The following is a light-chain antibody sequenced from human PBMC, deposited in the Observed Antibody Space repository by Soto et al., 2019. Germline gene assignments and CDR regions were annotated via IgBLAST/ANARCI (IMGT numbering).Light chain of an antibody. V-gene: IGKV3-15*01. CDR2: GAS. Sequence: EIVMTQSPATLSVSPGERATLSCMASQTVSSNLACYQQKLGQVPRLLIYGASTRATGIPDRFSGSGSGTEFTLTISSLQSEDFAVYSCQQYNAWPRTFGQGTKVDI. CDR1: QTVSSN. J-gene: IGKJ1*01. CDR3: QQYNAWPRT.